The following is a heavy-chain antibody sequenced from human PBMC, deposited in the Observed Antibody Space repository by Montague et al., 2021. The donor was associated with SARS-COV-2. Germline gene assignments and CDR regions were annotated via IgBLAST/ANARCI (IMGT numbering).Heavy chain of an antibody. D-gene: IGHD3-16*02. CDR2: IWYDGSNK. Sequence: SLRLSCAASGFTFSSYGMHWVRQALGKGLEWVAVIWYDGSNKCYADSVKGRFTISRDNSKNTLYLQMNSLRAEDTAVYYCAKPFYDYIWGSYRQTGYFDYWGQGTLVTVSS. CDR1: GFTFSSYG. CDR3: AKPFYDYIWGSYRQTGYFDY. J-gene: IGHJ4*02. V-gene: IGHV3-33*06.